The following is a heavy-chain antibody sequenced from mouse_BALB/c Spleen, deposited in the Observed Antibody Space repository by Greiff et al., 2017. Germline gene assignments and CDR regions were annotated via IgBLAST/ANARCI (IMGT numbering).Heavy chain of an antibody. V-gene: IGHV1S56*01. CDR1: GYTFTSYY. Sequence: VQLQQSGPELVKPGASVRISCKASGYTFTSYYIHWVKQRPGQGLEWIGWIYPGNVNTKYNEKFKGKATLTADKSSSTAYMQLSSLTSEDSAVYFCARSTTVVPTAYWGQGTLVTVSA. J-gene: IGHJ3*01. CDR2: IYPGNVNT. CDR3: ARSTTVVPTAY. D-gene: IGHD1-1*01.